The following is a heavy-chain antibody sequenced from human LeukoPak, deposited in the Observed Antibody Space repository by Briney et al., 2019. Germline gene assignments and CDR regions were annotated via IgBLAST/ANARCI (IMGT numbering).Heavy chain of an antibody. CDR1: GFTFSSYS. Sequence: GGSLRLSCAASGFTFSSYSMNWVRQAPGKGLEWVSSISSSSSYIYYADSVKGRFTISRDNAKNSLYLQMNSLRAEDTAVYYCAGESRSLIDYWGQGTLVTVSS. D-gene: IGHD3-9*01. CDR2: ISSSSSYI. CDR3: AGESRSLIDY. J-gene: IGHJ4*02. V-gene: IGHV3-21*01.